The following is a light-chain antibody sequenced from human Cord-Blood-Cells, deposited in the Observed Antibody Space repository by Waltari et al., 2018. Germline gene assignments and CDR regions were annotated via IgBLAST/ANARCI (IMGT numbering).Light chain of an antibody. J-gene: IGKJ4*01. CDR2: DAS. CDR1: QDISNY. CDR3: QQYDNLPPNT. V-gene: IGKV1-33*01. Sequence: DIQMIQSPSSLSASVGDRVTITCQASQDISNYLNWYQQKPGKAPKLLIYDASNLETGVPSRFSGSGSGTDFTFTISSLQPEDIATYYCQQYDNLPPNTFGGGTKVEIK.